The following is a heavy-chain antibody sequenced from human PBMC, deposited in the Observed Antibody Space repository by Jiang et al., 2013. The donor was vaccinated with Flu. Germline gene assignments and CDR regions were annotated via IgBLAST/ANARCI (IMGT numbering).Heavy chain of an antibody. Sequence: SLKSRVTISVDTSKNQFSLKLSSVTAADTAVYYCARLARQGLTKTPDYWGQGTLVTVSS. D-gene: IGHD1/OR15-1a*01. J-gene: IGHJ4*02. V-gene: IGHV4-39*01. CDR3: ARLARQGLTKTPDY.